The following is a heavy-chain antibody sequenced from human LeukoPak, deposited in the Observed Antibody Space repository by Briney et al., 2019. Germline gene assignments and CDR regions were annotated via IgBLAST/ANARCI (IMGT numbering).Heavy chain of an antibody. CDR3: ARRGISTVMAFFY. D-gene: IGHD2-8*01. J-gene: IGHJ4*02. V-gene: IGHV1-2*02. Sequence: ASVKASCKASGYTFIDSYIHWVRQAPGQGPEWMGWINPNSGDTNTAQELQGRVTMSRDTSISTAYMELSSLRFDDTAMYYCARRGISTVMAFFYWGQGTLVTVSS. CDR1: GYTFIDSY. CDR2: INPNSGDT.